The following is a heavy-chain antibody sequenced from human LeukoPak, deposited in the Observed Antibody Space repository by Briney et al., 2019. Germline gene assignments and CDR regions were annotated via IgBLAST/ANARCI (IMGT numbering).Heavy chain of an antibody. J-gene: IGHJ5*02. CDR2: TYYRSRWYN. V-gene: IGHV6-1*01. D-gene: IGHD3-10*01. CDR1: GDSVSSNSAA. CDR3: AREERRSSGSYYINWFDP. Sequence: SQTLSLTCAISGDSVSSNSAAWNWIRQSPSRGLEWLGRTYYRSRWYNDYAVSVKSRITINPDTSKNQFSLQLNSVTPEDTAVYYCAREERRSSGSYYINWFDPWGQGTLVTVSS.